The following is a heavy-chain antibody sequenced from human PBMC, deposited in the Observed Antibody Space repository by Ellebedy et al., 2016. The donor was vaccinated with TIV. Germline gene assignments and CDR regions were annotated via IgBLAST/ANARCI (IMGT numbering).Heavy chain of an antibody. CDR3: ARAPPGSGPDY. Sequence: GGSLRLXCAASGFTFSTYAMHWVRQAPGKGLEWVAVLSYDGSKEYYADSMKGRVTISRDVSKNTLYLQLNSLSPEDTAVYYCARAPPGSGPDYWGQGTLVSVSS. CDR1: GFTFSTYA. CDR2: LSYDGSKE. J-gene: IGHJ4*02. V-gene: IGHV3-30-3*01. D-gene: IGHD6-19*01.